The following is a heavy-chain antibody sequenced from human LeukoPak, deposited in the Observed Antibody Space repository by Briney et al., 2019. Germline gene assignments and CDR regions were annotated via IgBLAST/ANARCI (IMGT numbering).Heavy chain of an antibody. CDR1: GGSISTYY. J-gene: IGHJ4*02. D-gene: IGHD1-26*01. CDR3: ARGTGSYFTPYYFDY. CDR2: IYFSGSI. V-gene: IGHV4-59*01. Sequence: SETLSLTRTVSGGSISTYYWNWIRQPPGKGLECIGYIYFSGSINYNRSLKSRVTISVDTSKNQFSLRLNSVTAADTRVYYCARGTGSYFTPYYFDYWGQGTLVTVSS.